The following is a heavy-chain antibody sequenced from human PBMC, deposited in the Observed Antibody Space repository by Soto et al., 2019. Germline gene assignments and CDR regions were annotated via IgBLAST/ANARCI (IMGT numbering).Heavy chain of an antibody. CDR1: GGSISRSSYY. D-gene: IGHD4-17*01. V-gene: IGHV4-39*01. Sequence: QLQLQESGPGLVKPSETLSLTCTVSGGSISRSSYYWGWIRQPPGKGLEWIGSIYYSGSTYYKPSLKSGVTISVDTSKNQFSLMLSSVTAADTAVYYCARHDYGGFGLWGQGTLVTVSS. CDR2: IYYSGST. J-gene: IGHJ4*02. CDR3: ARHDYGGFGL.